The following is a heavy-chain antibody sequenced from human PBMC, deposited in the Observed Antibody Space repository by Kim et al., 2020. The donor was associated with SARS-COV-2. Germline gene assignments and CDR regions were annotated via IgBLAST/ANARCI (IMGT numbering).Heavy chain of an antibody. D-gene: IGHD3-10*01. CDR1: GYTFTSYY. CDR3: AREIITMVRGHASYGMDV. V-gene: IGHV1-46*01. J-gene: IGHJ6*02. CDR2: INPSGGST. Sequence: ASVKVSCKASGYTFTSYYMHWVRQAPGQGLEWMGIINPSGGSTSYAQKFQGRVTMTRDTSTSTVYMELSSLRSEDTAVYYCAREIITMVRGHASYGMDVWGQGTTVTVSS.